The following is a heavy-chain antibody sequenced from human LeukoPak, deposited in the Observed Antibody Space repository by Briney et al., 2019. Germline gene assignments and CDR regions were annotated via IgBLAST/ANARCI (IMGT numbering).Heavy chain of an antibody. Sequence: GVALRLSCAASLFTVSSNYMRWVRQAPGKGLEWVSIIYSGGRTYYADSVKGRFTIFRDNYKNTLYLQMNSLRAEDTAVYYCAREPRTSTVTTIGYWGQGTLVTVCS. D-gene: IGHD4-17*01. CDR3: AREPRTSTVTTIGY. V-gene: IGHV3-53*01. CDR2: IYSGGRT. CDR1: LFTVSSNY. J-gene: IGHJ4*02.